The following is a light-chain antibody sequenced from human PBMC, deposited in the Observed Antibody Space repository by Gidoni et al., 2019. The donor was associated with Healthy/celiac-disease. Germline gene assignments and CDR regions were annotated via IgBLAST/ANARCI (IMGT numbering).Light chain of an antibody. CDR3: QQRSNWPRFT. J-gene: IGKJ3*01. V-gene: IGKV3-11*01. CDR1: QSVSSY. CDR2: DAS. Sequence: EIVLTQSPATLSLSPGERATLSCRASQSVSSYLAWYQQKPGQAPRLLIYDASNRATGIPARFSGSGSGTDFTLTISSLEPEDFAVYYRQQRSNWPRFTFGPXTKVDIK.